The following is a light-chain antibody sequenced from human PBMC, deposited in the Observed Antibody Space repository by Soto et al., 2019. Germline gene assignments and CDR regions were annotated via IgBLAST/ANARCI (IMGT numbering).Light chain of an antibody. V-gene: IGLV1-44*01. Sequence: HSVLTQPPSASGTPGQRVTISCSGGSSNIGTNAVNWYQQLPGTAPKLLIYNNNQRPSGVPDRFSGSKSGTSASLAISGLPSEDDADYYCAAWDDSLNGYVFGTGTKLTVL. CDR3: AAWDDSLNGYV. CDR1: SSNIGTNA. J-gene: IGLJ1*01. CDR2: NNN.